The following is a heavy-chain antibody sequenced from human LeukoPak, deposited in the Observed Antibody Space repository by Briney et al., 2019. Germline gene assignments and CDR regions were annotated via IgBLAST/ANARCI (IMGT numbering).Heavy chain of an antibody. D-gene: IGHD3-9*01. V-gene: IGHV4-4*02. CDR2: IYHSGTT. J-gene: IGHJ4*02. CDR1: GGSISGNNW. Sequence: PSETLSLTCIVSGGSISGNNWWNWVRQPPGKGLEWIGEIYHSGTTNYSPSLKSRVSISVDKSKNQFSLRLNSVTAADTAVYYCARGGILTGYYSPPFDYWGQGTLVTVSS. CDR3: ARGGILTGYYSPPFDY.